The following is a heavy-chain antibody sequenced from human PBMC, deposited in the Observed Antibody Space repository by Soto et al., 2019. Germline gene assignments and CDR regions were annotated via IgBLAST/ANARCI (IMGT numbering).Heavy chain of an antibody. Sequence: GGSLRLSCAASGFTFSNYGIHWVRQAPGKGLEWVAVISHDGNKEYYADSVKGRFTVSRDNSKKTVYLQMNSLRAEDTAMYYCVKVDVSLRTLWALDPWGPGPLVSVSS. CDR2: ISHDGNKE. J-gene: IGHJ5*02. CDR1: GFTFSNYG. CDR3: VKVDVSLRTLWALDP. D-gene: IGHD2-21*01. V-gene: IGHV3-30*18.